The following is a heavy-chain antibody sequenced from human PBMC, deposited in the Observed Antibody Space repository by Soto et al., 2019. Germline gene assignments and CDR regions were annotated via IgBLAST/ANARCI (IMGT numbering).Heavy chain of an antibody. D-gene: IGHD3-10*01. CDR2: IIPIIGTP. CDR1: GGTFRNHV. V-gene: IGHV1-69*13. Sequence: SVKVSCKASGGTFRNHVFNWVRQAPGQGLEWMGGIIPIIGTPNYAQKFQGRVTITADASTNTVYLEVSSLRSQDTAVYYCARDLEFRDGNISHLDYWGQGTLVTVSS. CDR3: ARDLEFRDGNISHLDY. J-gene: IGHJ4*02.